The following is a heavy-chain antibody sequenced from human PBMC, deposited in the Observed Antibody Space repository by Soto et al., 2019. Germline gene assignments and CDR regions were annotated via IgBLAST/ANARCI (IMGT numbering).Heavy chain of an antibody. J-gene: IGHJ4*02. CDR2: ITNSGGAM. V-gene: IGHV3-48*01. CDR1: GFTFSSYT. CDR3: TKGWLDY. D-gene: IGHD6-19*01. Sequence: EVQLVDSGGALVQPGGSLRLSCAASGFTFSSYTMTWVRQAPGKGLEWVSSITNSGGAMYYADSVQGRFTVSRDNAKSSLYLQMNSLTAEDTAVYYCTKGWLDYWGQGSLVTVSS.